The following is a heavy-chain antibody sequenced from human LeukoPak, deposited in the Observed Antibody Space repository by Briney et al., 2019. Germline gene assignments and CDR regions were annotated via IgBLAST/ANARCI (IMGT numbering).Heavy chain of an antibody. CDR1: GYIVISYY. D-gene: IGHD2-8*01. V-gene: IGHV1-46*01. CDR3: AREDVVLVDAVRYYYYGMDV. Sequence: ASVKVSCKASGYIVISYYMHWVRQAPGQGLEWMGRINPSGGSTSYAQKFQDRVTMTRDTSTSTVYMELSSLKSEDTAVYYCAREDVVLVDAVRYYYYGMDVWGQGTTVTVSS. CDR2: INPSGGST. J-gene: IGHJ6*02.